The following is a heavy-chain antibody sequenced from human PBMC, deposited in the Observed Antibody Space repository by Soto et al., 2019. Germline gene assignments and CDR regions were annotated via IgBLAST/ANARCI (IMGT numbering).Heavy chain of an antibody. CDR1: GFSLSTSGMC. Sequence: SGPTLVNPTQTLTLTCTFSGFSLSTSGMCVSWIRQPPGKALEWLARIDWDDDKYYSTSLKTRLTISKDTSKNQVVLTMTNMDPVDTATYYCARSPAPAAGLGRGNWFDPWGQGTLVTVSS. J-gene: IGHJ5*02. D-gene: IGHD3-10*01. CDR3: ARSPAPAAGLGRGNWFDP. CDR2: IDWDDDK. V-gene: IGHV2-70*11.